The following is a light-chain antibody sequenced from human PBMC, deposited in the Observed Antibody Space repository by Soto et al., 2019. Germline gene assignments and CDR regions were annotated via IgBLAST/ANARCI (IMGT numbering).Light chain of an antibody. CDR2: DAS. CDR3: QQYNNWPQM. J-gene: IGKJ1*01. Sequence: ETMMTQSPDTLSVSLGERATLSCRASQSVRSSLAWYQQKPGQAPRLLIYDASTRATGIPARFSGSGCGTDFTLTISGLPSADFAVSYCQQYNNWPQMFGQGTK. CDR1: QSVRSS. V-gene: IGKV3-15*01.